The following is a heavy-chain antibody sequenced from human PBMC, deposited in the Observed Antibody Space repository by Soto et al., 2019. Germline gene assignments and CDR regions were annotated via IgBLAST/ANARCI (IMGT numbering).Heavy chain of an antibody. CDR3: ARDLTHCGGDCLHDY. J-gene: IGHJ4*02. Sequence: EVQLVESGGGLVQPGGSLRLSCAASGFTFSSYSMNWVRQAPGKGLEWVSYISSSSSTIYYADSVKGRFTISRDNAKNSLYLQMNDLRDEDTAVYYCARDLTHCGGDCLHDYWGQGNLVNLSS. CDR2: ISSSSSTI. V-gene: IGHV3-48*02. CDR1: GFTFSSYS. D-gene: IGHD2-21*02.